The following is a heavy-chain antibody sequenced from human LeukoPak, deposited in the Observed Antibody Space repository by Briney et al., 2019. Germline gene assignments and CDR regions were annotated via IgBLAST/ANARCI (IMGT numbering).Heavy chain of an antibody. CDR2: ISYDGSTI. D-gene: IGHD4-11*01. V-gene: IGHV3-30-3*01. CDR1: EFTFSNYA. J-gene: IGHJ4*02. CDR3: ARSGGLQKFDY. Sequence: GGSLRLSCAASEFTFSNYAVHWVRQAPGKGLQWVAVISYDGSTIHYADSVKGRFTISRDTSKNTLYLQMNSLRTEDTTVYYCARSGGLQKFDYWGQGTLVTVSS.